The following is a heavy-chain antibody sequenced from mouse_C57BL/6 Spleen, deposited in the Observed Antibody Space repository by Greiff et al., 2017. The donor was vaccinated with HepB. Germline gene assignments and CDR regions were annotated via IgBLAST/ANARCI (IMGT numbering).Heavy chain of an antibody. D-gene: IGHD2-2*01. V-gene: IGHV6-3*01. CDR2: IRLKSDNYAT. CDR3: TSYGYDVAWFAY. Sequence: EVMLVESGGGLVQPGGSMKLSCVASGFTFSNYWMNWVRQSPEKGLEWVAQIRLKSDNYATHYAESVKGRFTISRDDSKSSVYLQMNNLRAEDTGIYYCTSYGYDVAWFAYWGQGTLVTVSA. J-gene: IGHJ3*01. CDR1: GFTFSNYW.